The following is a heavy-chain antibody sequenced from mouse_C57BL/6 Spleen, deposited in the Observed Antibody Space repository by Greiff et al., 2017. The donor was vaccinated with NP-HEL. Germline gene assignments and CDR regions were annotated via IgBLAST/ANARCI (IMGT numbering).Heavy chain of an antibody. J-gene: IGHJ3*01. CDR1: GFNIKDDY. CDR2: IDPENGDT. V-gene: IGHV14-4*01. CDR3: TTPSAY. Sequence: EVKLVESGAELVRPGASVKLSCTASGFNIKDDYMHWVKQRPEQGLEWIGWIDPENGDTEYASKFQGKATITADTSSNTAYLQLSSLTSEDTAVYYCTTPSAYWGQGTLVTVSA.